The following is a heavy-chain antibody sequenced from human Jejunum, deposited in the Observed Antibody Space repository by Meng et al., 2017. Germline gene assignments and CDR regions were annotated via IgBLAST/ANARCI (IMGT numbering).Heavy chain of an antibody. Sequence: QVQLQESGPGLVKPSEPLSLTCTVSGDSLSGNYWSWIRQPPGKGLEWIGYMWHSGSATYNPSLESRVTISVDTSKKQFSLNLRSVTAADTAVYYCARQWGGKFFYFDLWGRGILVTVSS. CDR2: MWHSGSA. CDR1: GDSLSGNY. V-gene: IGHV4-59*08. CDR3: ARQWGGKFFYFDL. J-gene: IGHJ2*01. D-gene: IGHD3-16*01.